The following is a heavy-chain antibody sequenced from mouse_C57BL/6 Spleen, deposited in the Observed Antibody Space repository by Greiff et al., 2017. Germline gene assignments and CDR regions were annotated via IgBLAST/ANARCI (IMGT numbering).Heavy chain of an antibody. CDR2: LYPGDGDT. V-gene: IGHV1-82*01. CDR1: GYAFSSSW. J-gene: IGHJ1*03. Sequence: QVQLQQSGPELVKPGASVKISCKASGYAFSSSWMNWVKQRPGKGLEWIGRLYPGDGDTNYNGKFKGKATLTADKSSSTAYMQLSSLTSEDSAVYFCARGGGNYAYFDVWGTGTTVTVSS. D-gene: IGHD2-1*01. CDR3: ARGGGNYAYFDV.